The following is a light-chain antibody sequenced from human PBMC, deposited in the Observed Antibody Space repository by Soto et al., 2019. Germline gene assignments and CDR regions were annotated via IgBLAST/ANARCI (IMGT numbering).Light chain of an antibody. Sequence: IRMTQSPSTLSASVGDRVTVTCRASDNFFTYVAWYQHRAGGAPKLLIFDASTLQSGVPPRFSGGGSGTDFPLTINGLQPEDSASYYCQHYTLYSGPFGQGTYV. J-gene: IGKJ1*01. CDR2: DAS. CDR1: DNFFTY. CDR3: QHYTLYSGP. V-gene: IGKV1-5*01.